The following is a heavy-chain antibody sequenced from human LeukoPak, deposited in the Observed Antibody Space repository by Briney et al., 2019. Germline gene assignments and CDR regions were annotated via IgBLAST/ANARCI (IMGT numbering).Heavy chain of an antibody. Sequence: ASVKVSCKASGYTFTSYGISWVRQAPGQGLEWMGWISAYNGNTNYAQKLQGRVTMTTDTSTSTAYMELRSLRSDDTAVYYCAKADSSGPPPHYWGQGTLVTVSS. CDR1: GYTFTSYG. D-gene: IGHD3-22*01. CDR3: AKADSSGPPPHY. V-gene: IGHV1-18*01. J-gene: IGHJ4*02. CDR2: ISAYNGNT.